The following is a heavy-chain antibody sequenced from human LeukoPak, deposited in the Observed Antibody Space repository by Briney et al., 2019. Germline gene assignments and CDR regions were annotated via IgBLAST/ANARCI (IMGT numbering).Heavy chain of an antibody. J-gene: IGHJ4*02. CDR3: TKDTGYNSGYYYVDS. CDR2: ISGSGGST. Sequence: GGSLRLSCAASGFTFSSYAMSWVRQAPGKGLEWVSAISGSGGSTYYADSVKGRFTISRDNSKNTLYLQMNSLRAEDTAVYYCTKDTGYNSGYYYVDSWGQGTLVTVSS. V-gene: IGHV3-23*01. CDR1: GFTFSSYA. D-gene: IGHD2-15*01.